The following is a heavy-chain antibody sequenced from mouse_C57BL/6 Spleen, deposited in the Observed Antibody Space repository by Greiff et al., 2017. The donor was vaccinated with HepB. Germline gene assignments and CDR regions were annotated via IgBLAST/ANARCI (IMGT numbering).Heavy chain of an antibody. Sequence: EVKLMESGPELVKPGASVKMSCKASGYTFTDYNMHWVKQSHGKSLEWIGYINPNNGGTSYNQKFKGKATLTVNKSSSTAYMELRSLTSEDSAVYYCASGIYYGYDESWFAYWGQGTLVTVSA. D-gene: IGHD2-2*01. V-gene: IGHV1-22*01. CDR3: ASGIYYGYDESWFAY. CDR1: GYTFTDYN. CDR2: INPNNGGT. J-gene: IGHJ3*01.